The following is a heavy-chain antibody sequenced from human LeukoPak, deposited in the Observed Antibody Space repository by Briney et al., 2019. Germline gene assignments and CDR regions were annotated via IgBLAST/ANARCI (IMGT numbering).Heavy chain of an antibody. CDR1: GFTFSSYV. CDR2: ISDSGGST. J-gene: IGHJ4*02. CDR3: AKDEWDLLGGFDY. Sequence: PGGSLRLSCAASGFTFSSYVMNWVRQAPGKRLEWVSAISDSGGSTYYADSVKGRFTISRDNSNNTLYLQMNSLRAEDTAVYYCAKDEWDLLGGFDYWGQGTLVTVSS. D-gene: IGHD1-26*01. V-gene: IGHV3-23*01.